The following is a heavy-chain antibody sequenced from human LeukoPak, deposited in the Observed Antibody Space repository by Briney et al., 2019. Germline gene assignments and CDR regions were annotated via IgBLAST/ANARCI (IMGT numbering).Heavy chain of an antibody. V-gene: IGHV1-2*02. J-gene: IGHJ4*02. Sequence: ASVKVSCKASGYMFTDYFMHWVRQAPGQGPEWMGWFNPKSGDKKYAQQLQGRVTMTRDTSISTAYMEMSGLTSDDTAVYYCARAQLLTAPAGTFADNWGQGTLVTVSS. CDR1: GYMFTDYF. CDR3: ARAQLLTAPAGTFADN. CDR2: FNPKSGDK. D-gene: IGHD6-13*01.